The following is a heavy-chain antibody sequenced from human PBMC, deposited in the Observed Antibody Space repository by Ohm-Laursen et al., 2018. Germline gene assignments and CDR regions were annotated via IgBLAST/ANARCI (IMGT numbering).Heavy chain of an antibody. V-gene: IGHV4-31*03. CDR3: ARVEQYYGMDV. J-gene: IGHJ6*02. D-gene: IGHD5-24*01. Sequence: SQTLSLTCTVSGGSISSYYWSWIRQHPGKGLEWIGYIYYSGSTYYNPSLKSRVTISVDTSKNQFSLKLSSVTAADTAVYYCARVEQYYGMDVWGQGTTVTVSS. CDR2: IYYSGST. CDR1: GGSISSYY.